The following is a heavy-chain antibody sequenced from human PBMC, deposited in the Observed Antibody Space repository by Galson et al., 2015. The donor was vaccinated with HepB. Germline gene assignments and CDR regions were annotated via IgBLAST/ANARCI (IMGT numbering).Heavy chain of an antibody. J-gene: IGHJ4*02. CDR2: IYSGGTT. V-gene: IGHV3-53*01. CDR1: GFTVSSNY. D-gene: IGHD6-13*01. Sequence: SLRLSCAASGFTVSSNYMTWVRQAPGKGLEWVSVIYSGGTTDYADSVKGRFTISRDNSKNTLYLQMHSLRTEDTAVYYCVRGYSRSWYSGLGYWGQGTLVTVSS. CDR3: VRGYSRSWYSGLGY.